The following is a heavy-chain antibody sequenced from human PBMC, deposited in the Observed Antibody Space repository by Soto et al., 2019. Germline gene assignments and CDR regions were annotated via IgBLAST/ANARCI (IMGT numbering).Heavy chain of an antibody. CDR3: AKVFSRGGSGSYYYYYYGMDV. V-gene: IGHV3-30*18. J-gene: IGHJ6*02. CDR1: GFTFSSYG. D-gene: IGHD3-10*01. Sequence: LRLSCAASGFTFSSYGMHWVRQAPGKGLEWVAVISYDGSNKYYADSVKGRFTISRDNSKNTLYLQMNSLRAEDTAVYYCAKVFSRGGSGSYYYYYYGMDVWGQGTTVTVSS. CDR2: ISYDGSNK.